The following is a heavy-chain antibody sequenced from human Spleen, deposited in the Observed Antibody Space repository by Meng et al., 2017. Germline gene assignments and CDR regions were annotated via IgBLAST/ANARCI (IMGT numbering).Heavy chain of an antibody. J-gene: IGHJ4*02. CDR3: VRASPYSSGWNLGD. CDR2: INPNSDDT. V-gene: IGHV1-2*06. D-gene: IGHD6-19*01. Sequence: QEQVEPAGGEVKKAGASVKVSCKTSGYACTGYHNHLVEQAAGQGVEWMGRINPNSDDTNYAQKFQGRVTMTRDKSISTAYMELSRLRSDDTAVYYCVRASPYSSGWNLGDWGQGTLVTVSS. CDR1: GYACTGYH.